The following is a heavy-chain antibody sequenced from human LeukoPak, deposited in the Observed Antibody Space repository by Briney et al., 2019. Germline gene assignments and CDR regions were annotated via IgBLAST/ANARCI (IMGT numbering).Heavy chain of an antibody. J-gene: IGHJ4*02. CDR1: GYSFTSYW. D-gene: IGHD2-2*01. CDR2: IYPGDPDT. CDR3: ARTNGYCSSTSCPSDY. V-gene: IGHV5-51*01. Sequence: GESLKISCKGSGYSFTSYWIGWVRQMPGKGLEWMGIIYPGDPDTRYSPSFQGQVTISADKSISTAYLQWSSLKASDTAMYYCARTNGYCSSTSCPSDYWGQGTLVTVSS.